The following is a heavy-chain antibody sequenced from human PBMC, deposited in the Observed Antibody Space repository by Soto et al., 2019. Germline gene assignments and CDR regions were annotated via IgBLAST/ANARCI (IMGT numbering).Heavy chain of an antibody. CDR2: IYYDGIRK. CDR3: ASDPETAGHYDSFDP. CDR1: GFTFSNYG. Sequence: QVQLVESGGGVVQPGTSLRLSCSASGFTFSNYGIHWVRQGPGKGLEWVAVIYYDGIRKYYADSVKGRFAISRDNPQNTVYLQMHSLCAEDAAVYYCASDPETAGHYDSFDPWGQGTLVTVSS. D-gene: IGHD3-16*01. V-gene: IGHV3-33*01. J-gene: IGHJ5*02.